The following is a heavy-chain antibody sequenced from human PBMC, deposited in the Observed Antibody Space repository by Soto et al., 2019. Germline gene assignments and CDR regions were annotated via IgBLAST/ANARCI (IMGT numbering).Heavy chain of an antibody. CDR2: MWFDGTVK. V-gene: IGHV3-33*01. Sequence: QVQLVESGGGVVQSGRSLRLSCAASGFTFRDYGMDWVRQAPGKGLEWVAVMWFDGTVKYYADSVKGRFTISRDNSKNTLYLQINSLRAEDTAVYYCARASGSFDYWGQGTLVTVSS. CDR1: GFTFRDYG. J-gene: IGHJ4*02. CDR3: ARASGSFDY.